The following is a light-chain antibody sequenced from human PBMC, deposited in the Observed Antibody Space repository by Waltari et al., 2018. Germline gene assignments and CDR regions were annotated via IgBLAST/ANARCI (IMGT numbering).Light chain of an antibody. Sequence: DIVMTQSPDSLAVSLGERATINCKSSQSVLYTSNNKNYLAWYQQRPGQPPKLLIRWASTRESGVPDRLSGSGSGTDFTLTITSLQAEDVAVYYCQEYYSPQLTFGGGTKVEIK. V-gene: IGKV4-1*01. CDR2: WAS. CDR3: QEYYSPQLT. J-gene: IGKJ4*01. CDR1: QSVLYTSNNKNY.